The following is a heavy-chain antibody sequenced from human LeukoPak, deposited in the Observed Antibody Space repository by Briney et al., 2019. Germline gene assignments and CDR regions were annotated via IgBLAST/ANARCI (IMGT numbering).Heavy chain of an antibody. Sequence: SETLSLTCTVSGGSISSYYWSWIRQPPGKGLEWIGSIYYSGSTYYNPSLKSRVTISVDTSKNQFSLKLSSVTAADTAVYYCARVVAPDYYYYYYMDVWGKGTTVTVSS. V-gene: IGHV4-59*05. CDR3: ARVVAPDYYYYYYMDV. D-gene: IGHD3-3*01. CDR2: IYYSGST. J-gene: IGHJ6*03. CDR1: GGSISSYY.